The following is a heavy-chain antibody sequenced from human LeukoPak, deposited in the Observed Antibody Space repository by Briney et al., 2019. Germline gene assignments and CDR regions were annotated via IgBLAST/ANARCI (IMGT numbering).Heavy chain of an antibody. Sequence: SQTLSLTCTVSDGSISSGGYYWSWIRQPPGKGLEWIGEINHSGSTNYNPSLKSRVTISVDTSKNQFSLKLSSVTAADTAVYYCARGLMSAPYYFDYWGQGTLVTVSS. J-gene: IGHJ4*02. V-gene: IGHV4-30-2*01. CDR3: ARGLMSAPYYFDY. D-gene: IGHD2-15*01. CDR1: DGSISSGGYY. CDR2: INHSGST.